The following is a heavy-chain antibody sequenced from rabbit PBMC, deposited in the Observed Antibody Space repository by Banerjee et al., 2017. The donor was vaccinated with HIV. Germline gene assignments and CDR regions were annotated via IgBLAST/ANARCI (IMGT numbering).Heavy chain of an antibody. D-gene: IGHD4-1*01. CDR3: ARAFTALIYLNL. CDR2: IYTGSSGST. Sequence: QSLEESGGDLVKPGASLTLTCTASGIDFSSSYWICWVRQAPGKGLEWIACIYTGSSGSTYYASWAKGRFTITKTSSTTVTLQMTSLTAADTATYFCARAFTALIYLNLWGQGTLVTVS. CDR1: GIDFSSSYW. V-gene: IGHV1S40*01. J-gene: IGHJ4*01.